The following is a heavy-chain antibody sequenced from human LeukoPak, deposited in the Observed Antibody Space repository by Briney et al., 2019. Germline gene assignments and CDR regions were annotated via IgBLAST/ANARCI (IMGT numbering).Heavy chain of an antibody. J-gene: IGHJ6*04. Sequence: AGGSLRLSCAASGFTFSSYAMTWVRQAPGKGLQWVSAVSGSGAHTYYADSVKGRFTISRDNAKNSLYLQMNSLRAEDTAVYYCAELGITMIGGVWGKGTTVTISS. CDR2: VSGSGAHT. D-gene: IGHD3-10*02. V-gene: IGHV3-23*01. CDR3: AELGITMIGGV. CDR1: GFTFSSYA.